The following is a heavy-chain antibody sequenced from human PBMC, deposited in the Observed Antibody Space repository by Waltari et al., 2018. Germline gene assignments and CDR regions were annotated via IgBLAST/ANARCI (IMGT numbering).Heavy chain of an antibody. CDR1: GGSISSYY. CDR3: ARAVRDCSSTSCYYDAFDI. Sequence: QVQLQESGPGLVKPSETLSLTCTVSGGSISSYYWSWIRQPPGKGLEWIGYIYYSGSTNDNPSLKSRVTISVDTSKNQFSLKLSSVTAADTAVYYCARAVRDCSSTSCYYDAFDIWGQGTMVTVSS. J-gene: IGHJ3*02. V-gene: IGHV4-59*01. CDR2: IYYSGST. D-gene: IGHD2-2*01.